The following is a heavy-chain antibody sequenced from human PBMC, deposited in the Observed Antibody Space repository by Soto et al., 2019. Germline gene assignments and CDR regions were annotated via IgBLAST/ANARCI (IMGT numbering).Heavy chain of an antibody. J-gene: IGHJ4*02. D-gene: IGHD3-10*01. CDR2: IFGRGST. CDR1: GDSMNSNY. V-gene: IGHV4-4*07. Sequence: VSLTCTVSGDSMNSNYWTWIRQPAGKGLEWIGRIFGRGSTNYNPSLKSRVTISIDTSKSQFSLKLSSVTAADTAVYYCAREAVVRGVTFDYWGQGILVTVSS. CDR3: AREAVVRGVTFDY.